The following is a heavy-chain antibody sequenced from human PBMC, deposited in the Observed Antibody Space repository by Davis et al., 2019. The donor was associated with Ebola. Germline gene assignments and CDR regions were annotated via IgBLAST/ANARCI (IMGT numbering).Heavy chain of an antibody. Sequence: MPSETLSLTCTVSGYSIRSGYYWGWIRQPPGKGLEWIGSIYHSGSTYYNPSLKSRVTISVDTSKNQFSLKLSSVTAADTAVYYCARVPYSSGWYLDYWGQGTLVTVSS. CDR1: GYSIRSGYY. V-gene: IGHV4-38-2*02. J-gene: IGHJ4*02. CDR2: IYHSGST. CDR3: ARVPYSSGWYLDY. D-gene: IGHD6-19*01.